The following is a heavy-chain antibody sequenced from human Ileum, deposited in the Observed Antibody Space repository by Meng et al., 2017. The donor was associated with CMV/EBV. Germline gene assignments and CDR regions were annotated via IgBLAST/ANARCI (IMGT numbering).Heavy chain of an antibody. V-gene: IGHV4-34*02. CDR1: GGSFSSFS. CDR3: TRGRVGDWGFDF. D-gene: IGHD1-26*01. CDR2: INHRGTT. J-gene: IGHJ4*02. Sequence: QVQLQQWGAVLLKPSETLSLTCGVNGGSFSSFSWTWICQPPGKGPEWIGDINHRGTTNYSPSLKSRVTISIDTSKKQFSLRLSSLTAADTAVYYCTRGRVGDWGFDFWGQGTLVTVSS.